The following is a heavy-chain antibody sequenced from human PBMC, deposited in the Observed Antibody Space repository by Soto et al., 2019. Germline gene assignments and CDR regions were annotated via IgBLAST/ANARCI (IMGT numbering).Heavy chain of an antibody. CDR2: ISSSSSTI. Sequence: HPGGSLRLSCAASGFTFSSYSMNWVRQAPGKGLEWVSYISSSSSTIYYADSVKGRFTISRDNAKNSLYLQMNSLRDEDTAVYYCARDHSSKSLPPYGMDVWGQGTTVTVSS. D-gene: IGHD2-2*01. CDR1: GFTFSSYS. J-gene: IGHJ6*02. V-gene: IGHV3-48*02. CDR3: ARDHSSKSLPPYGMDV.